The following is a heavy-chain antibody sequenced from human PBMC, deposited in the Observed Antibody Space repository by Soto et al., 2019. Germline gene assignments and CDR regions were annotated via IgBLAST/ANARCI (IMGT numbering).Heavy chain of an antibody. Sequence: GASVKVSCKASGYTFTGYYMHWGRQAPGQGLEWMGWINPNSGGTNYAQKFQGRVTMTRDTSISTAYMELSRLRSDDTAVYYCARDLGYSSSFYYYYYYGMDVWGQGTTVTVSS. V-gene: IGHV1-2*02. CDR2: INPNSGGT. CDR1: GYTFTGYY. CDR3: ARDLGYSSSFYYYYYYGMDV. J-gene: IGHJ6*02. D-gene: IGHD6-13*01.